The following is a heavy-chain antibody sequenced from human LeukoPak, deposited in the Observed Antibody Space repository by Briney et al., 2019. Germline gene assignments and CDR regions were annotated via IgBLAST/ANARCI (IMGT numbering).Heavy chain of an antibody. Sequence: ASVKVSCKSSGYTFTDYYMHWVRQAPGQGREWMGRINPNSGGTNYAQKFQGRVTMTRDTSISTAYMELSRLRSDDTAVYYCARDQGGDSSSWRADMDVWGKGTTVTVSS. CDR3: ARDQGGDSSSWRADMDV. D-gene: IGHD6-13*01. CDR1: GYTFTDYY. J-gene: IGHJ6*03. V-gene: IGHV1-2*06. CDR2: INPNSGGT.